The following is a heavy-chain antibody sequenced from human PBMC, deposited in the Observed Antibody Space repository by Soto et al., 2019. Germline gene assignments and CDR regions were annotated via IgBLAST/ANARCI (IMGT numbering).Heavy chain of an antibody. CDR3: AKETYSGPLDY. CDR2: ISYDGSNK. D-gene: IGHD2-15*01. Sequence: QVQLVESGGGVVQPGRSLRLSCAASGFTFSSYGMHWVRQAPGKGLEWVAVISYDGSNKYYVDSVKGRFTISRDNSKKTLYLQMNSLRAEDTAVYYCAKETYSGPLDYWGQGTLVTVSS. CDR1: GFTFSSYG. J-gene: IGHJ4*02. V-gene: IGHV3-30*18.